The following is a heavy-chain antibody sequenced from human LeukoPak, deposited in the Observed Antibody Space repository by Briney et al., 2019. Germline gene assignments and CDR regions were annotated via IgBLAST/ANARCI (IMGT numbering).Heavy chain of an antibody. D-gene: IGHD1-26*01. CDR1: GFTISSYE. V-gene: IGHV3-48*03. Sequence: GGSLRLSCAASGFTISSYEMHWVRQAPGKGLEWVSYNSSSGRTIYYADSAKGRFTISRDSAKNSLYLQMNSLRAEDTAVYYCAREYPNIVGATHDIWGQGTMVTVSS. J-gene: IGHJ3*02. CDR2: NSSSGRTI. CDR3: AREYPNIVGATHDI.